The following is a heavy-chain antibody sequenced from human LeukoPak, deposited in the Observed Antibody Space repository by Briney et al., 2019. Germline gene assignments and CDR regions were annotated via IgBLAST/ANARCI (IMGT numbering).Heavy chain of an antibody. CDR2: INHSGST. J-gene: IGHJ6*02. D-gene: IGHD6-6*01. CDR1: GGSFSGYY. CDR3: AADSSSSYYYYGMDV. V-gene: IGHV4-34*01. Sequence: PSETLPLTCAVYGGSFSGYYWSWTRQPPGKGLEWIGEINHSGSTNYNPSLKSRVTISVDTSKNQFSLKLSSVTAADTAVYYCAADSSSSYYYYGMDVWGQGTTVTVSS.